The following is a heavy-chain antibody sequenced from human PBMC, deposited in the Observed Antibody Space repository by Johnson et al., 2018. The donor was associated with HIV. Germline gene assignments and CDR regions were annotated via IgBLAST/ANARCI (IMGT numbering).Heavy chain of an antibody. CDR1: GFTFGDYA. J-gene: IGHJ3*02. CDR3: TRAGYCSGGSCYSGVDAFDI. Sequence: VQLVESGGGLVQPGRSLRLSCTASGFTFGDYAMSWVRQAPGKGLEWVGFIRSKAYGGTTEYAASVKGRFTISRDDSKSIAYLQMNSLKTEDTAVYYCTRAGYCSGGSCYSGVDAFDIWGQGTMVTVSS. D-gene: IGHD2-15*01. CDR2: IRSKAYGGTT. V-gene: IGHV3-49*04.